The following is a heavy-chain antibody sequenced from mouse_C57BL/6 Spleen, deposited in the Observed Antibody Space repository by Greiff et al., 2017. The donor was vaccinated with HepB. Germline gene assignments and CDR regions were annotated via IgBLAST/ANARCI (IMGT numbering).Heavy chain of an antibody. J-gene: IGHJ2*01. D-gene: IGHD1-1*01. CDR1: GFNIKDYY. CDR3: TTHYYGSSSFDY. V-gene: IGHV14-1*01. CDR2: IDPEDGDT. Sequence: EVQLQQSGAELVRPGASVKLSCTASGFNIKDYYMHWVKQRPEQGLEWIGRIDPEDGDTEYAPKFQGKATMTADTSSNTAYLQLSSLTSEDTAVYYCTTHYYGSSSFDYWGQGTTLTVSS.